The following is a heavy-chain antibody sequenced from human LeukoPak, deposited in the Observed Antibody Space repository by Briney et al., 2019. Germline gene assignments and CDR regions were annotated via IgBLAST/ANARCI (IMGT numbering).Heavy chain of an antibody. CDR3: ARDSSGWYDWFDP. Sequence: ASVKVSCKASGGTFSSYAISWVRQAPGQGLEWMGGIIPIFGTANYAQKFQGRVTITADESTSTAYMELSSLRSEDTAVYYCARDSSGWYDWFDPWGQGTLVTVSS. CDR1: GGTFSSYA. J-gene: IGHJ5*02. CDR2: IIPIFGTA. V-gene: IGHV1-69*13. D-gene: IGHD6-19*01.